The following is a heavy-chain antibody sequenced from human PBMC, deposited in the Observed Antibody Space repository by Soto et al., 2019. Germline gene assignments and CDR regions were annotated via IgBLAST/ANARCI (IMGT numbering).Heavy chain of an antibody. D-gene: IGHD3-10*01. CDR2: ISSSGSTI. Sequence: GGSLSHSCAASEFTFSSYEMNWVRQDQGKGLEWVSYISSSGSTIYYADSVKGRFTISRDNARNSLYLQMNSLRAEDTAVYYCARVSYYDSGSYLDYWGQGTLVPVSS. CDR3: ARVSYYDSGSYLDY. CDR1: EFTFSSYE. V-gene: IGHV3-48*03. J-gene: IGHJ4*02.